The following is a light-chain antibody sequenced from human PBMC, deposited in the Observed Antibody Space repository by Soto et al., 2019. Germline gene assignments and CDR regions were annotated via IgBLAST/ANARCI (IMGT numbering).Light chain of an antibody. CDR3: QQSYSTPFT. V-gene: IGKV1-39*01. CDR1: QSISNY. CDR2: AAS. Sequence: DIQMTQSPSSLSASVGDSVTITCRASQSISNYLNWYQQKPGKASKLLVYAASSLQSGVPSRFSGSGSGTGFTLTIRSLQTEDFATYSCQQSYSTPFTFGPGTKVDIK. J-gene: IGKJ3*01.